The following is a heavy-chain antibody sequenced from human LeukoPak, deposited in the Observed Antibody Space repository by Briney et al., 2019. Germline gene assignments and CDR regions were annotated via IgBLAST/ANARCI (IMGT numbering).Heavy chain of an antibody. D-gene: IGHD2-15*01. Sequence: GGSLRLSCAASGFTFSSYAMSWVRQAPGKGLEWVSAISGSGGSTYYADSVKGRFTISRDNSKNTLYLQMNSLRAEDTAVYYCAKSLFHRSGGSCYEDGDYYYGMDVWGQGTTVTVSS. CDR1: GFTFSSYA. CDR3: AKSLFHRSGGSCYEDGDYYYGMDV. J-gene: IGHJ6*02. CDR2: ISGSGGST. V-gene: IGHV3-23*01.